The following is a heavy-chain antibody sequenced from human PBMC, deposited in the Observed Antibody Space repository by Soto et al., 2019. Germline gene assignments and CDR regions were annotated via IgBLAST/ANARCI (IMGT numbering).Heavy chain of an antibody. D-gene: IGHD3-22*01. CDR1: GFTFSDYY. J-gene: IGHJ4*02. CDR3: ACGPYYYDSSGYYDFDY. V-gene: IGHV3-11*06. Sequence: PGGSLRLSCAASGFTFSDYYMSWIRQAPGKGLEWVSYISSSSSYTNYADSVKGRFTISRDNAKNSLYLQMNSLRAEDTAVYYCACGPYYYDSSGYYDFDYWGQGTLVTVAS. CDR2: ISSSSSYT.